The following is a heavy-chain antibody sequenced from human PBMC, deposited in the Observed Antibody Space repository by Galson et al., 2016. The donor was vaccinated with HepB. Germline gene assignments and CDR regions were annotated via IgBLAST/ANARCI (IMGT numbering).Heavy chain of an antibody. V-gene: IGHV3-20*01. D-gene: IGHD2-2*01. J-gene: IGHJ6*02. CDR1: GFMIDDYG. CDR2: IYWNVGST. CDR3: ARFTSWYPLDV. Sequence: SLRLSCAASGFMIDDYGMGWVRQVPGKGLEWVSGIYWNVGSTPNAESVKGRFSISRDTAKNSLYLQMKSLRAEDTASYHCARFTSWYPLDVWGQGTTVIVSS.